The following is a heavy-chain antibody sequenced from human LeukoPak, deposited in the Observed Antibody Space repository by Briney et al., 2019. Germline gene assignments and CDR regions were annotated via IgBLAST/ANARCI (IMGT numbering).Heavy chain of an antibody. CDR3: ARVDSSGYYG. Sequence: SETLSLTCTVSGGSISSGGYYWSWIRQHPGKGLEWIGYIYYSGSTYYNPSLKSRVTISVDTSKNQFSLKLSPVTAADTAVYYCARVDSSGYYGWGQGTLVTVSS. J-gene: IGHJ4*02. CDR2: IYYSGST. CDR1: GGSISSGGYY. D-gene: IGHD3-22*01. V-gene: IGHV4-31*03.